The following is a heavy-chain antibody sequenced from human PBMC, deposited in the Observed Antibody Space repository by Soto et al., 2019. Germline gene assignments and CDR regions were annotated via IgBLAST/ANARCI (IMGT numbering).Heavy chain of an antibody. D-gene: IGHD4-17*01. CDR1: SGSISSSNW. V-gene: IGHV4-4*02. CDR2: IYHSGAI. Sequence: QVQLQESGPGLVKPSGTLSLTCTVSSGSISSSNWWSWVRQSPEKGLEWIGEIYHSGAINHSTPLTSRLTISVDKSKTQFFLQLNSVTAADTAVFFCARAAPTVTQGGSWFDPWGQGTLVTVSS. CDR3: ARAAPTVTQGGSWFDP. J-gene: IGHJ5*02.